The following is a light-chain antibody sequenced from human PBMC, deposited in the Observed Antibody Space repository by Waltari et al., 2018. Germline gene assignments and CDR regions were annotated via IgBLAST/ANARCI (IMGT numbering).Light chain of an antibody. Sequence: QSALTQPASVSGSPGPSLTLSCTGTSSDVGGFNYVSWYQQHPGKAPKLMIYDVSNRPSGVSSRFSGSKSDNTASLTISGLQAEDEADYYCSSYTSISTPYVFGTGTKVTVL. CDR2: DVS. CDR1: SSDVGGFNY. CDR3: SSYTSISTPYV. J-gene: IGLJ1*01. V-gene: IGLV2-14*03.